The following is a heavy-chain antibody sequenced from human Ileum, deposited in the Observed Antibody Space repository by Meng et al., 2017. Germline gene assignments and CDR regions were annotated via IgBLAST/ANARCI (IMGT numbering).Heavy chain of an antibody. J-gene: IGHJ5*02. CDR1: GCSFSSDNYY. CDR2: TYYNGSP. V-gene: IGHV4-30-4*01. Sequence: QVQLQESGPGLVKPSYTLSLTCSVSGCSFSSDNYYWTWIRQTPGKGLEWIGLTYYNGSPFYNPSLRSRVTISVDTSKDQFSLKLTSVTAADTAVYYCARENTIFGVVWGSWFDPWGQGTLVTVSS. D-gene: IGHD3-3*01. CDR3: ARENTIFGVVWGSWFDP.